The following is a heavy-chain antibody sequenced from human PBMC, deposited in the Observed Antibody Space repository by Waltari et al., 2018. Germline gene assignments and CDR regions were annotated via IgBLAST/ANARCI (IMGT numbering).Heavy chain of an antibody. V-gene: IGHV3-49*04. J-gene: IGHJ4*02. D-gene: IGHD2-8*01. CDR1: GFTFGDYA. CDR3: TRDRDIVLPFSDY. CDR2: IRSKAYGGTT. Sequence: EVQLVESGGGLVQPGRSLRLSCTASGFTFGDYAMSWVRQAPGKGLEWVGFIRSKAYGGTTEYAASVNGRFTISRDDSKSIAYLQMNSLKTEDTAVYYCTRDRDIVLPFSDYWGQGTLVTVSS.